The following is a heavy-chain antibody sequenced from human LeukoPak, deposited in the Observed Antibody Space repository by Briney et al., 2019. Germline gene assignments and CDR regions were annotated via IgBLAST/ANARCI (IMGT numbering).Heavy chain of an antibody. J-gene: IGHJ3*02. CDR2: IYYSGST. V-gene: IGHV4-39*07. CDR3: ARDSPYDYYDSSGRRLDAFDI. CDR1: GGSINDITYY. D-gene: IGHD3-22*01. Sequence: PSETLSLTCTVSGGSINDITYYWGWIRQPPGKGLEWIGSIYYSGSTYYNPSLKSRVTILVDTSKNQFSLKLSSVTAADTAVYYCARDSPYDYYDSSGRRLDAFDIWGQGTMVTVSS.